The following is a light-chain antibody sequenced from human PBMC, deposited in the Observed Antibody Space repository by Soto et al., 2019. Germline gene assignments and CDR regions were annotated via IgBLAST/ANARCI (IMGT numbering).Light chain of an antibody. J-gene: IGLJ3*02. CDR1: SSDVGGYNY. CDR3: SSYAATNNFYFV. CDR2: EVT. V-gene: IGLV2-8*01. Sequence: QSVLTQPPSASGSPGQSVPISCTGNSSDVGGYNYVSWYQQYPRRAPKPMIYEVTKRPSGVPDRFSGSKSGNTASLTVSGLQAEDEADYYCSSYAATNNFYFVFGGGTKVTVL.